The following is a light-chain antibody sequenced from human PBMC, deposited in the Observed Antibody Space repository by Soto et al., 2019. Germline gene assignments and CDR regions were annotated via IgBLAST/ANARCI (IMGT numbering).Light chain of an antibody. V-gene: IGKV1-5*03. Sequence: DIPMTQSPSTLSASVGDRITMTCRASQSISSWLAWYQQKPGKAPNVLIYKASSLESGVPSRFSGSGSGTEFTLTISSLQPDDFATYYCQQYKTYSRTFGQGTKVEIK. J-gene: IGKJ1*01. CDR2: KAS. CDR3: QQYKTYSRT. CDR1: QSISSW.